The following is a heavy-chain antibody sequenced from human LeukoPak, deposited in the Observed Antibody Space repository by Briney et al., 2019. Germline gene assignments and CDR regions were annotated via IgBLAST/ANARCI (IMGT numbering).Heavy chain of an antibody. V-gene: IGHV3-74*01. CDR2: INSDGGTT. CDR3: ARENCGSTSCYWGFDY. Sequence: GGFLRLSCAASGFTFSSYWIHWVRQAPGKGLVWVSRINSDGGTTTYADSVKGRFTISRDNAKNTLYLQMSSLRVEDTAMYYCARENCGSTSCYWGFDYWGLGTLVTVSS. J-gene: IGHJ4*02. CDR1: GFTFSSYW. D-gene: IGHD2-2*01.